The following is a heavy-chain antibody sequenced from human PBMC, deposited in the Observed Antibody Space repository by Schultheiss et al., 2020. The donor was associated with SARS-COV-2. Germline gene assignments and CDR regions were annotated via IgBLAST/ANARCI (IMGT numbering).Heavy chain of an antibody. V-gene: IGHV3-23*01. D-gene: IGHD3-10*01. CDR2: ISGSGGST. CDR3: AKDPRGVLPGR. CDR1: GFTFSSYA. Sequence: GESLKISCAASGFTFSSYAMSWVRQAPGKGLEWVSAISGSGGSTYYADSVKGRFTISRDNSKNTLYLQMNSLRAEDTAVYYCAKDPRGVLPGRWGQGTLVTVSS. J-gene: IGHJ4*02.